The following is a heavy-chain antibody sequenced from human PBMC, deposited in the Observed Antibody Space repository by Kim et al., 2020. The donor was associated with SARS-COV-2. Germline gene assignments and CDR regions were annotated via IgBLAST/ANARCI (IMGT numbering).Heavy chain of an antibody. J-gene: IGHJ4*02. CDR3: ARESNYYGSGSYPYYFDY. Sequence: GESLKISCKGSGYSFTSYWIGWVRQMPGKGLEWMGIIYPGDSDTRYSPSFQGQVTISADKSISTAYLQWSSLKASDTAMYYCARESNYYGSGSYPYYFDYWGQGTLVTVSS. V-gene: IGHV5-51*01. CDR1: GYSFTSYW. D-gene: IGHD3-10*01. CDR2: IYPGDSDT.